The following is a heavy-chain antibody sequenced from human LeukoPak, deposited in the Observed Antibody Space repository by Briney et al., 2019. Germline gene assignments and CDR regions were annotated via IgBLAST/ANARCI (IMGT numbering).Heavy chain of an antibody. D-gene: IGHD3-3*01. CDR1: GGSLSGSY. J-gene: IGHJ4*02. V-gene: IGHV4-34*01. CDR3: ARARRDSGYYKVDY. Sequence: SETLSLTCAVYGGSLSGSYWSWIRQPPGKGLEWIGEINHSGSADYNPSLKSRVTLSIDKSKNQFSLNLNSVTAADTAVYYCARARRDSGYYKVDYWGQGTLVTVSS. CDR2: INHSGSA.